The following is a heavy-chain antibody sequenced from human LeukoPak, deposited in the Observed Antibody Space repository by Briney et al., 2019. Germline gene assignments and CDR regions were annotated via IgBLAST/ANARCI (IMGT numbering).Heavy chain of an antibody. CDR3: TSWGDTTAEYFQR. V-gene: IGHV3-7*01. J-gene: IGHJ1*01. D-gene: IGHD2-21*02. CDR1: GIVFRNYF. Sequence: PGGSLRLSCAASGIVFRNYFMSWVRQAPGKGLEWVASIKNDGSEKYYVDSVKGRFTISRDNAQNSMYLQMNSLRVEDTAVYYCTSWGDTTAEYFQRWGQGTLVTVSS. CDR2: IKNDGSEK.